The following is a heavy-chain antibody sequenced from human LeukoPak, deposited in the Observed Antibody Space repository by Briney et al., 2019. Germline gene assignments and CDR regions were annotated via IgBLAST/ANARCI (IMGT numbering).Heavy chain of an antibody. J-gene: IGHJ5*02. CDR2: IDPSDSYT. CDR1: GYSFTSYW. CDR3: AYQLLSDNWFDP. D-gene: IGHD2-2*01. V-gene: IGHV5-10-1*01. Sequence: GESLKISCKGSGYSFTSYWISWVRQMPGKGLEWMGRIDPSDSYTNYSPSSQGHVTISADKSISTAYLQWSSLKASDTAMYYCAYQLLSDNWFDPWGQGTLVTVSS.